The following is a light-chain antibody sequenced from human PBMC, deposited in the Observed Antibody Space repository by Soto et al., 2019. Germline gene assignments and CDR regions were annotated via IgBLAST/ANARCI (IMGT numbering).Light chain of an antibody. V-gene: IGLV1-40*01. Sequence: QPVLTQPPSVSGAPGQRVTISCTGSSSNIGAGYDVHWYQQLPGTAPKLLIYGNSNRPSGVPDRFSGSKSGTSASLAITGLKAEDEADYYCQSYDSSLGAFGTGTKLTVL. CDR1: SSNIGAGYD. CDR2: GNS. J-gene: IGLJ1*01. CDR3: QSYDSSLGA.